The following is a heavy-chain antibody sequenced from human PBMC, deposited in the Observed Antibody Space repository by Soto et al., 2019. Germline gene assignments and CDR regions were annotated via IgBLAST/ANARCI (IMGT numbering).Heavy chain of an antibody. Sequence: SQTLSLTCAISGDSVSSNSAAWNWIRQSPSRGLEWLGRTYYRSKWYNDYAVSVKSRITINPDTSKNQFSLQLNSVTPEDTAVYYCARDRAGSVLLWLGELLPRGNYYYGMDVWGQGTTVTVSS. CDR2: TYYRSKWYN. J-gene: IGHJ6*02. CDR3: ARDRAGSVLLWLGELLPRGNYYYGMDV. D-gene: IGHD3-10*01. CDR1: GDSVSSNSAA. V-gene: IGHV6-1*01.